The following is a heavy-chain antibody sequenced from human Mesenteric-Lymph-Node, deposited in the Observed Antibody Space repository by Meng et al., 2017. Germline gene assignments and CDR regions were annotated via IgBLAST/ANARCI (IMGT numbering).Heavy chain of an antibody. CDR2: IYTTGRT. Sequence: SETLSLTCTVSGGSIYTYYWTWIRQPAGKGLEWIGRIYTTGRTDYSPSLKSRVTMSVDSSKNQFSLKLRSVTAADTAVYYCARVGYSYGYSHLDYWGQGTLVTVSS. D-gene: IGHD5-18*01. V-gene: IGHV4-4*07. J-gene: IGHJ4*02. CDR1: GGSIYTYY. CDR3: ARVGYSYGYSHLDY.